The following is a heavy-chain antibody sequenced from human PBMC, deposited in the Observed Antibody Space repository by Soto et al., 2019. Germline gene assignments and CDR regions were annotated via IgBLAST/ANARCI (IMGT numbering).Heavy chain of an antibody. J-gene: IGHJ6*02. CDR3: ARGRLDYGMDV. CDR1: GYTFTSYD. CDR2: MNPNSGNT. V-gene: IGHV1-8*01. Sequence: ASVKVSFKASGYTFTSYDINWLRQATGQGLEWMGWMNPNSGNTGYAQKFQGRVTMTRNTSISTAYMELSSLRSEDTAVYYCARGRLDYGMDVWGQGTTVTVSS.